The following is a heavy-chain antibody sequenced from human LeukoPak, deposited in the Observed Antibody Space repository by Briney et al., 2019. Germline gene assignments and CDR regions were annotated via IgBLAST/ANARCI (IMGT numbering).Heavy chain of an antibody. J-gene: IGHJ4*02. D-gene: IGHD6-6*01. CDR2: ISGHSTYI. Sequence: PGGSLRLSCAASGFTFSSYSINWVRQAPGKGLEWVSCISGHSTYIYYADSLKGRFTISRDNAKNSLYLQMNSLRAEDTAVYYCARKKDSTSSFDYWGQGTLATVSS. CDR1: GFTFSSYS. CDR3: ARKKDSTSSFDY. V-gene: IGHV3-21*01.